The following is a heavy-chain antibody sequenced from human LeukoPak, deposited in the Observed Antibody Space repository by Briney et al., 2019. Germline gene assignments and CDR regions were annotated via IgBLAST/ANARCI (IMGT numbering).Heavy chain of an antibody. Sequence: QPGGSLRLSCAASGFTFSSYGMHWVRQAPGKGLEWVAFIRYDGSNKYYADSVKGRFTISRDNAKNSLYLQMNSLRAEDTAVYYCARDWRSSGWYSAFDIWGQGTMVTVSS. D-gene: IGHD6-19*01. CDR1: GFTFSSYG. CDR2: IRYDGSNK. J-gene: IGHJ3*02. V-gene: IGHV3-30*02. CDR3: ARDWRSSGWYSAFDI.